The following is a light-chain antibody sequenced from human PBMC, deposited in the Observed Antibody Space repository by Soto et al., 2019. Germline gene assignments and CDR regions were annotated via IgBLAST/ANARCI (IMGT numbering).Light chain of an antibody. CDR2: AAS. CDR1: QSLSSGY. CDR3: QQYDTSPRT. V-gene: IGKV3-20*01. J-gene: IGKJ1*01. Sequence: EILFPQSPAPLPLFPGEKATPSSRASQSLSSGYLAWYQQKPGQAPRILIYAASSRATGIPDRFSGSGSGTDFSLTINRLEPEDSAVYYCQQYDTSPRTFGQGTKVDIK.